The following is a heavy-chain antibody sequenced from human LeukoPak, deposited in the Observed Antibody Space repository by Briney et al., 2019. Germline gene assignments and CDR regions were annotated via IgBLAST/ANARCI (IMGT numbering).Heavy chain of an antibody. D-gene: IGHD6-13*01. V-gene: IGHV3-30*04. Sequence: GGSLRLSCAASGFTFSSYAMHWVRQAPGKGLEWVAVISYDGSNKYYADSVKGRFTISRDNSKNTLYLQMNSLRAEDTAVYYCARDPSIGAKPAAAGTLNYYYYYMDVWGKGTTVTVSS. CDR1: GFTFSSYA. CDR3: ARDPSIGAKPAAAGTLNYYYYYMDV. J-gene: IGHJ6*03. CDR2: ISYDGSNK.